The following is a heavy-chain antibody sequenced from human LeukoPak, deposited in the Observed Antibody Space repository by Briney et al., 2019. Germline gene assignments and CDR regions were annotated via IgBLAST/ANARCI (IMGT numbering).Heavy chain of an antibody. J-gene: IGHJ6*04. V-gene: IGHV4-38-2*01. CDR2: INHSGST. CDR1: GYSISSGYY. CDR3: ARAYYYGSGPYGMDV. D-gene: IGHD3-10*01. Sequence: SETLSLTCAVSGYSISSGYYWGWIRQPPGKGLEWIGSINHSGSTYYNPSLKSRVTISVDTSKNQFSLKLSSVTAADTAVYYSARAYYYGSGPYGMDVWGKGTTVTVSS.